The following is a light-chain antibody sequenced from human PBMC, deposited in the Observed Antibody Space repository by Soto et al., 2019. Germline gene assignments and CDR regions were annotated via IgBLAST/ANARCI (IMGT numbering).Light chain of an antibody. Sequence: SVLTQSPGPLSLSPGERAPLSCMAGQSVSSSYLAWYQQKPGQAPRLLIYGASSRATGIPDRFSGSGSGTDFTLTISRLEPEDFAVDYCQQYGSSLTFGGGNKVEI. J-gene: IGKJ4*01. CDR3: QQYGSSLT. CDR1: QSVSSSY. CDR2: GAS. V-gene: IGKV3-20*01.